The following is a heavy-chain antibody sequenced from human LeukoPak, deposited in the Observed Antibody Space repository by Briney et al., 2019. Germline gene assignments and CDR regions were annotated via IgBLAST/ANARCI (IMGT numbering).Heavy chain of an antibody. J-gene: IGHJ4*02. D-gene: IGHD3-22*01. CDR2: IIPIFGTA. V-gene: IGHV1-69*13. Sequence: RASVKVSCKASGGTFGSYAISWVRQAPGQGLEWMGGIIPIFGTANYAQKFQGRVTITADESTSTAYMELSSLRSEDTAVYYCARVPADYDSSGYRDYYFDYWGQGTLVTVSS. CDR1: GGTFGSYA. CDR3: ARVPADYDSSGYRDYYFDY.